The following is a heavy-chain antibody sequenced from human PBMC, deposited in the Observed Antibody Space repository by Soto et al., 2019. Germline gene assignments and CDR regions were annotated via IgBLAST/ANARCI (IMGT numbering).Heavy chain of an antibody. CDR3: ARTSAGLDY. CDR1: GYIFRNYA. V-gene: IGHV1-18*04. J-gene: IGHJ4*02. Sequence: QIQLVQSGAEVKKPGASVRVSCKASGYIFRNYAISWVRQAPGQGLEWMGWISVANDNTDSAHALRGRITMTTDTATSTAYLLLTRLSSNDTAVYYGARTSAGLDYWGQGSLVTVSS. D-gene: IGHD6-25*01. CDR2: ISVANDNT.